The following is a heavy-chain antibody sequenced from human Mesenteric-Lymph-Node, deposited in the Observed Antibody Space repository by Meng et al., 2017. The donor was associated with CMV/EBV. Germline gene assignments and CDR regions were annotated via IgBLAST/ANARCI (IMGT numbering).Heavy chain of an antibody. CDR2: IYYSGST. CDR1: GGSISSYY. J-gene: IGHJ5*02. D-gene: IGHD4-17*01. V-gene: IGHV4-39*01. CDR3: ARHEMTTVTTNWFDP. Sequence: SETLSLTCTVSGGSISSYYWGWIRQPPGKGLEWIGSIYYSGSTYYNPSLKSRVTISVDTSKNQFSLKLSSVTAADTAVYYCARHEMTTVTTNWFDPWGQGTLVTVSS.